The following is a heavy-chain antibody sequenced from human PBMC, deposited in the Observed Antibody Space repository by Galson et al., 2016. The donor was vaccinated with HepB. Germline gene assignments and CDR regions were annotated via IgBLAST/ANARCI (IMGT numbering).Heavy chain of an antibody. CDR2: IYSSGST. CDR1: GASINIGEHY. J-gene: IGHJ4*02. D-gene: IGHD2/OR15-2a*01. CDR3: ARSIGNFDC. Sequence: TLSLTCTVSGASINIGEHYWSWIRQHPGKGLEWIGFIYSSGSTFYNSSLQSRVAMSLDTSKNQFSLKLDSVTVADTAVYYCARSIGNFDCWGQGTLVTVSS. V-gene: IGHV4-31*03.